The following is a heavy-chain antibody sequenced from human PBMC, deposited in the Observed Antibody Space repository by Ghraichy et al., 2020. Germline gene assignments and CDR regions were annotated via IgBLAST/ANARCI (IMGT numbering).Heavy chain of an antibody. V-gene: IGHV3-49*03. CDR1: GFTFRNYG. D-gene: IGHD3-9*01. J-gene: IGHJ4*02. CDR2: IKSKTYGETK. Sequence: GSLRLSCSTSGFTFRNYGMSWFRQAPGKGLDWVGFIKSKTYGETKLYAASVKDRFILSRDDSENIAYLQMNSLKTEDTALYFCSRAGYYNDTGYYGEDFWGQGTQVTVAS. CDR3: SRAGYYNDTGYYGEDF.